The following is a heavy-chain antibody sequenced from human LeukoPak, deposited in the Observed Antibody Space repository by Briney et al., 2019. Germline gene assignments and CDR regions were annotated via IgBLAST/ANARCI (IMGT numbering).Heavy chain of an antibody. CDR2: IYYSGST. Sequence: SQTLSLTCTVSGGSISSGDYYWSWIRQPPGKGPEWIGYIYYSGSTFYNPSLKSRVTISVDTSKNHFSLKLNSVTAADTAVYYCARGAPSRVWFDPWGQGTLVTVSS. CDR1: GGSISSGDYY. J-gene: IGHJ5*02. V-gene: IGHV4-30-4*08. D-gene: IGHD4/OR15-4a*01. CDR3: ARGAPSRVWFDP.